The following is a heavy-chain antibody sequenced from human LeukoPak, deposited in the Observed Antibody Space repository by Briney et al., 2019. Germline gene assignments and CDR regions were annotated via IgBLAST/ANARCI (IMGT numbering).Heavy chain of an antibody. D-gene: IGHD3/OR15-3a*01. Sequence: GGSLRLSCAASGFTFGDTWMNWVRQVPGQGLEWVANIKQDGSEKFYAASVKGRFTISRDNGKSSLYLQMNSLRAEDTALYYCATSYDMGWLIGYWGQGTLVTVSS. V-gene: IGHV3-7*03. CDR1: GFTFGDTW. CDR3: ATSYDMGWLIGY. CDR2: IKQDGSEK. J-gene: IGHJ4*02.